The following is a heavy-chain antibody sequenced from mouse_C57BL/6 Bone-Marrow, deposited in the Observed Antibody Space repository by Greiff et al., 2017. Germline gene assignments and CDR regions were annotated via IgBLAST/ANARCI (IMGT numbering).Heavy chain of an antibody. CDR1: GFTFSSYG. J-gene: IGHJ2*01. CDR2: ISSGGSYT. V-gene: IGHV5-6*01. D-gene: IGHD2-2*01. CDR3: ARHARYGYDLAY. Sequence: EVQVVESGGDLVKPGGSLKLSCAASGFTFSSYGMSWVRQTPDKRLEWVATISSGGSYTYYPDSVKGRFTISRDNAKNTLYLQMSSLKSEDTAMYYCARHARYGYDLAYCGPGTTLTVSS.